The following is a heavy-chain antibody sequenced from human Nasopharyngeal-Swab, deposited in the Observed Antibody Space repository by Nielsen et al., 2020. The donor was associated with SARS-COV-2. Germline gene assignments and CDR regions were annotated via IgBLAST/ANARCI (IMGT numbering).Heavy chain of an antibody. Sequence: WIRQPPGKGLEWIGYIYYSGSTYYNPSLKSRVTISVDTSKNQFSLKLSSVTAADTAVYYCARDRVVPAAMWAYYYCYGMDVWGQGTTVTVSS. J-gene: IGHJ6*02. CDR2: IYYSGST. CDR3: ARDRVVPAAMWAYYYCYGMDV. D-gene: IGHD2-2*01. V-gene: IGHV4-31*02.